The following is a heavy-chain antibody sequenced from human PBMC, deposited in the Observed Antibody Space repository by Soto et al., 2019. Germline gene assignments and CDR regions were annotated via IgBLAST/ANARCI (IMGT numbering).Heavy chain of an antibody. CDR2: INHSGST. CDR1: GGSFSGYY. D-gene: IGHD5-18*01. V-gene: IGHV4-34*01. CDR3: ARGGYSYGYYYYYYMDV. J-gene: IGHJ6*03. Sequence: SETLCLTCAVYGGSFSGYYWSWIRQTTGKGLEWIGEINHSGSTNYNPSLKSRVTISVDTSKNQFSLKLSSVTAADTAVYYCARGGYSYGYYYYYYMDVWGKGTTVTVSS.